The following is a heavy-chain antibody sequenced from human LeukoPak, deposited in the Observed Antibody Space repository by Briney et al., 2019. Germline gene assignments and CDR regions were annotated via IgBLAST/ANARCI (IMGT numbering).Heavy chain of an antibody. Sequence: PSETLSLTCVVSGGSISGYYWSWIWQPPGEGLEWSGYGHSRGRANYNASLKSRATLSVDTSRNAFSLKLTSVTAAHTAVYYCARAYKDSSGYQYSFDFWGRGTLVTVSS. V-gene: IGHV4-59*01. J-gene: IGHJ4*02. CDR2: GHSRGRA. CDR3: ARAYKDSSGYQYSFDF. D-gene: IGHD3-22*01. CDR1: GGSISGYY.